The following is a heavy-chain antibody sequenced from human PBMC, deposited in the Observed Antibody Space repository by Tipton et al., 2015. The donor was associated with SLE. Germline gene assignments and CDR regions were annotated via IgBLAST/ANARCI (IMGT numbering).Heavy chain of an antibody. CDR2: ISYDGSNK. CDR1: GFTFSSYG. D-gene: IGHD2-15*01. Sequence: SLRLSCAASGFTFSSYGMHWVRQAPGKGLEWVAVISYDGSNKYYADSVKGRFTISRDNSKNTLYLQMNSLRAEDTAVYYCARGGSTGSLYWGQGTLVTVSS. J-gene: IGHJ4*02. V-gene: IGHV3-30*03. CDR3: ARGGSTGSLY.